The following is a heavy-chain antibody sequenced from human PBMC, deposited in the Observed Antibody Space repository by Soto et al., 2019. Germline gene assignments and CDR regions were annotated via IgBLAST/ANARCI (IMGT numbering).Heavy chain of an antibody. CDR1: GFSLTTRGVG. CDR3: AHIPNYYPYHWLDP. Sequence: QITLKESGPTLVKPTQTLTLTCTFSGFSLTTRGVGVGWIRQPPGKALECLALIYWDDDKRYSPSLQSRLSIPTDPSQNQLVLTMTNVDPVDTATYYCAHIPNYYPYHWLDPWGQGTLVSVSS. D-gene: IGHD3-10*01. V-gene: IGHV2-5*02. J-gene: IGHJ5*02. CDR2: IYWDDDK.